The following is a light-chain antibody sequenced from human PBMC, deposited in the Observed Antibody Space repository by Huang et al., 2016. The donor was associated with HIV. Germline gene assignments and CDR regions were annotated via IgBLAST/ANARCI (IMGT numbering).Light chain of an antibody. Sequence: DIVLTQSPGTLSLSPGERATLSCRASQSVSNNYLAWYQQKPGQAPRLLIYGASSRATGIPDRFSGSGSGTDFTLTISRLEPEDFAGFYCQQYGSSPKTFGQGTKVEI. V-gene: IGKV3-20*01. CDR1: QSVSNNY. J-gene: IGKJ1*01. CDR2: GAS. CDR3: QQYGSSPKT.